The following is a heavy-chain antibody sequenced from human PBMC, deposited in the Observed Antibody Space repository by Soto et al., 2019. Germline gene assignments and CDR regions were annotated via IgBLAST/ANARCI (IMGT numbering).Heavy chain of an antibody. J-gene: IGHJ4*02. Sequence: QVQLVESGGGLVKPGGSLRLSCAASGFTFSAYYMSWIRQAPGKGLEWISYISSSGDTGNYADSVKGRFTVSRDNAKNSLDLQMNSLRGEDTAVYYCARARGAVVGQFFDYWGQGTLVTVSS. V-gene: IGHV3-11*01. CDR1: GFTFSAYY. CDR3: ARARGAVVGQFFDY. D-gene: IGHD6-19*01. CDR2: ISSSGDTG.